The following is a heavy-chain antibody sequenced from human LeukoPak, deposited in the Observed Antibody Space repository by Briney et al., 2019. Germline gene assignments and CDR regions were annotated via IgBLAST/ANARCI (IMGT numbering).Heavy chain of an antibody. CDR3: ARLTMIVVGRLDY. Sequence: SETLSLTCTVSGGSISRSSYYWGWIRQPPGKGLEWIGSIYYSGSTNYNPSLKSRVTISVDTSKNQFSLKLSSVTAADTAVYYCARLTMIVVGRLDYWGQGTLVTVSS. CDR2: IYYSGST. J-gene: IGHJ4*02. CDR1: GGSISRSSYY. D-gene: IGHD3-22*01. V-gene: IGHV4-39*01.